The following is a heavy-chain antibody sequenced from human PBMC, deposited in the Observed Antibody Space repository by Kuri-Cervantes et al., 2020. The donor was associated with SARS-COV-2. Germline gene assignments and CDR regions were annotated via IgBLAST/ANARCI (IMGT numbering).Heavy chain of an antibody. V-gene: IGHV4-61*01. CDR3: ARQTYYYASIGYYDCYYYNMDV. D-gene: IGHD3-22*01. J-gene: IGHJ6*03. CDR1: GGPSSSGNYY. Sequence: SETLSLTCTVSGGPSSSGNYYWTWVRQPPGKGLEWTGNIYYSGSTNYNPSLKSRVTISVDPSKNQFSLKLSSVTAADTVVYYCARQTYYYASIGYYDCYYYNMDVWGKGTTVTVSS. CDR2: IYYSGST.